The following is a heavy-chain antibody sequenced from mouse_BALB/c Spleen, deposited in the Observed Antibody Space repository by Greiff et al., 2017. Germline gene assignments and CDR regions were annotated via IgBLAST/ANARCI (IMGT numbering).Heavy chain of an antibody. Sequence: VKLKESGPGLVAPSQSLSITCTVSGFSLTSYGVHWVRQPPGKGLEWLGVIWAGGSTNYNSALMSRLSISKDNSKSQVFLKMNSLQTDDTAMYYCARGDYYGSSYVDFDYWGQGTTLTVSS. V-gene: IGHV2-9*02. D-gene: IGHD1-1*01. CDR1: GFSLTSYG. CDR2: IWAGGST. J-gene: IGHJ2*01. CDR3: ARGDYYGSSYVDFDY.